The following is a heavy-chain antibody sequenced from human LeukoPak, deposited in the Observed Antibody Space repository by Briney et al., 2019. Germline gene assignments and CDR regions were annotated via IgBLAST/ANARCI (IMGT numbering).Heavy chain of an antibody. Sequence: SVKVSCKASGGTFSSYAISWVRQAPGQGLEWMGRIIPILGIANYAQKFQGRVTITADKSTSTAYMELSSLRSEDTAVYYCARVPYYDSSGYYQRDLVGAFDIWGQGTMVTVSS. CDR2: IIPILGIA. J-gene: IGHJ3*02. CDR3: ARVPYYDSSGYYQRDLVGAFDI. V-gene: IGHV1-69*04. CDR1: GGTFSSYA. D-gene: IGHD3-22*01.